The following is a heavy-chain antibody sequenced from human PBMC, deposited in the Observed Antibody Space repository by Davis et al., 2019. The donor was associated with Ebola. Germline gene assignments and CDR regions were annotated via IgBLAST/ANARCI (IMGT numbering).Heavy chain of an antibody. Sequence: MPSETLSLTCAVYGGSFSGYYWSWIRQPPGKGLEWIGEINHSGSTNYNPSLKSRVTISVDTSKNQFSLKLSSVPAADTAVYYCARDQVGYSYGSSGYYYYGMDVWGQGTTVTVSS. CDR3: ARDQVGYSYGSSGYYYYGMDV. CDR1: GGSFSGYY. V-gene: IGHV4-34*01. CDR2: INHSGST. D-gene: IGHD5-18*01. J-gene: IGHJ6*02.